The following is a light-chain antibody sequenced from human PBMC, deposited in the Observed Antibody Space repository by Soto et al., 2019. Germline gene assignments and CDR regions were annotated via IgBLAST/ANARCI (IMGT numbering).Light chain of an antibody. CDR3: QQSYSNAWT. V-gene: IGKV1-39*01. J-gene: IGKJ1*01. Sequence: IQMTQSPSSLSASVGDRVTMTCRASQSIGSYVNWYQEKPGEAPKVLIFAASSLQSVVPSRFSGSGSGTDFTLTISSLQPEDFATYYCQQSYSNAWTFGQGTKVDIK. CDR1: QSIGSY. CDR2: AAS.